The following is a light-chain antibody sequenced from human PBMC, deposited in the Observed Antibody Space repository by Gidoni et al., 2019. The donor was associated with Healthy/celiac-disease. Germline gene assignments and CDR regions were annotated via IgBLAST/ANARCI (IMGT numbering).Light chain of an antibody. CDR2: DAS. CDR1: QSVSSY. CDR3: QQRSNWLLT. J-gene: IGKJ4*01. V-gene: IGKV3-11*01. Sequence: EIVLTQSPATLSLSPVERATLSCRASQSVSSYLAWYQQKPGQAPRRLIYDASNRATGIPARFSGSGSGTDFTLTLSSLEPEDFAVYYCQQRSNWLLTFGGGTKVEIK.